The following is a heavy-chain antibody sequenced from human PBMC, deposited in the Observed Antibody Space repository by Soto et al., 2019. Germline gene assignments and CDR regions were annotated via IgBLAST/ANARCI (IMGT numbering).Heavy chain of an antibody. CDR1: GRSISSGGYY. Sequence: PSQTRPLTCTVSGRSISSGGYYLSWIRQHPGKGLEWIGYIYYSGSTYYNPSLKSRVTISVDTSKNQCSLKLSSVTAADTAVYYCARYYYGSGKFNWFDPWGQGTLVTVSS. CDR2: IYYSGST. J-gene: IGHJ5*02. CDR3: ARYYYGSGKFNWFDP. V-gene: IGHV4-31*03. D-gene: IGHD3-10*01.